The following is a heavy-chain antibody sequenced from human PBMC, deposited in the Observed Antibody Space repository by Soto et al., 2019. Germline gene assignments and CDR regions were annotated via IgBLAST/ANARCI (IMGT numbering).Heavy chain of an antibody. CDR3: AGGPMGYDS. D-gene: IGHD3-16*01. CDR1: GGSISSYY. V-gene: IGHV4-59*01. Sequence: SETLSLTCTVSGGSISSYYWSWIRQPPGKGLEWIGYIYYSGSTNYNPSLKSRVTISVDTSKNQFSLKLSSVTAADAAVYYCAGGPMGYDSWGQGTLVTVS. J-gene: IGHJ4*02. CDR2: IYYSGST.